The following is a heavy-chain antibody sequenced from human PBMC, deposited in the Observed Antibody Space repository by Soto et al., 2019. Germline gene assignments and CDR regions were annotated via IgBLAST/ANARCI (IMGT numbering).Heavy chain of an antibody. CDR2: ISSNGGST. V-gene: IGHV3-64*01. Sequence: GGSLRLSCAASGFTFSSYTMHWVRQAPGKGLEYVSAISSNGGSTYYASSVKGRFTISRDNSKNMLYLQMGSLRAEDMAVYYCAKGLRIVSMIARPTMDVWGQGTTVTVSS. CDR1: GFTFSSYT. J-gene: IGHJ6*02. CDR3: AKGLRIVSMIARPTMDV. D-gene: IGHD3-22*01.